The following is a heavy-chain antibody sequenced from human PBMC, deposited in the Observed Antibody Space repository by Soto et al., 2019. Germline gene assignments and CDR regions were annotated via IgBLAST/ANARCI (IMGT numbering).Heavy chain of an antibody. J-gene: IGHJ4*02. CDR2: ISVSVSST. CDR3: AKVLQYCRGDSCPPPVY. CDR1: GFTFSDYY. V-gene: IGHV3-23*01. D-gene: IGHD2-15*01. Sequence: GGSLRLSCAASGFTFSDYYMNWVRQAPGKGLEWVSAISVSVSSTYYADSVKGRFTISRDNSKNTLYLQMNSLRAEDTAIYYCAKVLQYCRGDSCPPPVYGGQGTLVTVSS.